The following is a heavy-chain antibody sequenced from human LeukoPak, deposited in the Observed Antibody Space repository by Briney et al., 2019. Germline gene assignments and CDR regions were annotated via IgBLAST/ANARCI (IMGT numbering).Heavy chain of an antibody. CDR2: ISAYNGNT. Sequence: GASVKVSCKASGYTFTSYGISWVRQAPGQGLEWMGWISAYNGNTNHAQKLQGRVTMTTDTSTSTAYMELRSLRSDDTAVYYCARAISSGSYYSRYYYYYMDVWGKGTTVTVSS. CDR3: ARAISSGSYYSRYYYYYMDV. CDR1: GYTFTSYG. D-gene: IGHD3-10*01. J-gene: IGHJ6*03. V-gene: IGHV1-18*01.